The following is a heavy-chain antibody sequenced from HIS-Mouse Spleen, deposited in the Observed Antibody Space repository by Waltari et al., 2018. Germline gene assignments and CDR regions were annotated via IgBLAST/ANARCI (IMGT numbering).Heavy chain of an antibody. D-gene: IGHD6-13*01. CDR3: AKDRQQLGFDY. J-gene: IGHJ4*02. CDR1: GFTFSSYG. V-gene: IGHV3-30*18. Sequence: QVQLVESGGGVVQPGRSLRLSCAASGFTFSSYGMHWVRQAPGKGLKWVAVISYDGSNKYYADSVKGRFTISRDNSKNTLYLQMNSLRAEDTAVYYCAKDRQQLGFDYWGQGTLVTVSS. CDR2: ISYDGSNK.